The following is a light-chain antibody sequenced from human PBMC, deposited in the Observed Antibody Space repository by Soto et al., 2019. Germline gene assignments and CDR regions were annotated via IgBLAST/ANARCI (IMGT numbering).Light chain of an antibody. CDR3: QQYNNWPKT. J-gene: IGKJ1*01. CDR1: QSVSSN. V-gene: IGKV3-15*01. Sequence: EIVMTQSPATLSVSPGERATLSCRASQSVSSNLAWYQQKPGQAPRLLIYGASTRATGIPARFSGSGSGTEFNHNISRLQSEDFAVYYCQQYNNWPKTFGQGTKVEIK. CDR2: GAS.